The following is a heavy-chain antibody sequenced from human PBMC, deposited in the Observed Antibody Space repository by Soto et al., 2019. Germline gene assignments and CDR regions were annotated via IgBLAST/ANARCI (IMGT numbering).Heavy chain of an antibody. CDR2: ISAYNGNT. V-gene: IGHV1-18*01. CDR1: GYTFTSYG. J-gene: IGHJ3*02. Sequence: ASVKVSCKASGYTFTSYGISWVRQAPGQGLEWMGWISAYNGNTNYAQKLQGRVTMTTDTSTSTAHMELRSLRSDDTAVYYCARDLPYGSGGSCPGSYDAFDIWGQGTMVTVSS. D-gene: IGHD2-15*01. CDR3: ARDLPYGSGGSCPGSYDAFDI.